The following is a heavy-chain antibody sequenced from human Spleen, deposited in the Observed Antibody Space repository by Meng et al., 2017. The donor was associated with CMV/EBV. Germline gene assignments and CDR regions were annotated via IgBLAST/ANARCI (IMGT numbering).Heavy chain of an antibody. J-gene: IGHJ3*02. V-gene: IGHV3-53*01. CDR3: ARGGSTTWFGRANAFDI. CDR2: IYSGGST. Sequence: GESLKISCAASGFTVSSNSMSWVRQAPGKGLEWVSIIYSGGSTYYADSVKGRFTISRDNSKNTLYLQMNSLRAEDTAVYYCARGGSTTWFGRANAFDIWGQGTMVTVSS. CDR1: GFTVSSNS. D-gene: IGHD2/OR15-2a*01.